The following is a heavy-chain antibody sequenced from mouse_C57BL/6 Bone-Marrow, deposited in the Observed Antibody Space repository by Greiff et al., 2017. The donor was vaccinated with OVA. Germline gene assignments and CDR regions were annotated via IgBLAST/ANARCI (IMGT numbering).Heavy chain of an antibody. D-gene: IGHD2-4*01. J-gene: IGHJ4*01. CDR1: GFTFSSYT. CDR2: ISGGGGNT. Sequence: EVQLVESGGGLVKPGGSLKLSCAASGFTFSSYTMSWVRQTPEKRLEWVATISGGGGNTYYPDSVKGRFTISRDNAKNTLYLQMSSLRSEDTALYYCARHYDYDVEAMDYWGQGTSVTVSS. CDR3: ARHYDYDVEAMDY. V-gene: IGHV5-9*01.